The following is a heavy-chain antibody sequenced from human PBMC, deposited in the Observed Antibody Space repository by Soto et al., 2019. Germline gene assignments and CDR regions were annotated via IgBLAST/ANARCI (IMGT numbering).Heavy chain of an antibody. CDR2: ISCDGSNK. D-gene: IGHD3-22*01. CDR1: GFTFSSYA. CDR3: AREGNYYQYFQH. Sequence: QVQLVESGGGVVEPVRSLRLSCAAFGFTFSSYAMHCVRQAPGKGLEWVAVISCDGSNKYYADAVKGRFTISRDNSKNTLYPQMNNLRHEDTEVYYCAREGNYYQYFQHWGQGTLVTVSS. J-gene: IGHJ1*01. V-gene: IGHV3-30*14.